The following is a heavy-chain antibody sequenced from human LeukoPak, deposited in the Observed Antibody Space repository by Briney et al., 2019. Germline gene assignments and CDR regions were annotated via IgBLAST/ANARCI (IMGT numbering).Heavy chain of an antibody. CDR2: TYYRSRWYN. Sequence: SQTLSLTCAISGDSVSSNSAAWNLIRQSPSRGLEWLGRTYYRSRWYNDYAVSVRSRITINPDTSKNQFSLQLSSATPEDTAVYYCARSSGTYPFDYWGQGTLVTVSS. D-gene: IGHD1-26*01. J-gene: IGHJ4*02. V-gene: IGHV6-1*01. CDR1: GDSVSSNSAA. CDR3: ARSSGTYPFDY.